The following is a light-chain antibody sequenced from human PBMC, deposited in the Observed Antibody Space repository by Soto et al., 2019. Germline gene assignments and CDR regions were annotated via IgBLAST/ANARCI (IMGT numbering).Light chain of an antibody. Sequence: ELVLTQSPGTLSLSPGERATLSCRARQSVSSSYLAWYQHKPGQAPRLLIYGASSRATGSQDRFSGSGSGTEYTHNISILEPEDFAEYYCQQYGSPPLTFGQETKLEIK. CDR3: QQYGSPPLT. CDR1: QSVSSSY. V-gene: IGKV3-20*01. J-gene: IGKJ2*01. CDR2: GAS.